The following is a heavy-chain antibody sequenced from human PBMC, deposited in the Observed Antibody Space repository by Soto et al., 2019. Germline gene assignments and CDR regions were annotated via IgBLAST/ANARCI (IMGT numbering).Heavy chain of an antibody. CDR3: ARGGDVVLVTALLHH. D-gene: IGHD2-21*02. CDR2: IKCSGGET. CDR1: GYTFTNYY. J-gene: IGHJ1*01. Sequence: QVQLVQSGAEVKKPGASVKVSCRTSGYTFTNYYMHWVRQAPGQGLERMGIIKCSGGETTYAQKFLRSVTMTRDTSTSTVYMEVSRLRSEDTAVYYWARGGDVVLVTALLHHWGQGTLVTVSS. V-gene: IGHV1-46*03.